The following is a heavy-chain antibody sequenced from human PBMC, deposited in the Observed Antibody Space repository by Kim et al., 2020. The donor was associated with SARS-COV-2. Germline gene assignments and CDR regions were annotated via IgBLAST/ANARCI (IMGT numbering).Heavy chain of an antibody. CDR2: IYYSGST. D-gene: IGHD2-2*02. Sequence: SETLSLTCTVSGGSISSYYWSWIRQPPGKGLEWIGYIYYSGSTNYNPSLKSRVTISVDTSKNQFSLKLSSVTAADTAVYYCARVRDPRPIVVVPAAIVPHFDYWGQGTLVTVSS. CDR1: GGSISSYY. CDR3: ARVRDPRPIVVVPAAIVPHFDY. J-gene: IGHJ4*02. V-gene: IGHV4-59*13.